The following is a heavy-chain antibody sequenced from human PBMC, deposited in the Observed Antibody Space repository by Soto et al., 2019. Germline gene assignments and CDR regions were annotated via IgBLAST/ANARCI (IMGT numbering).Heavy chain of an antibody. CDR2: IKEDGSEK. D-gene: IGHD1-26*01. CDR3: ARERELYSR. CDR1: GFTFSNYW. J-gene: IGHJ4*02. Sequence: PGGSLRLSCAASGFTFSNYWMSWVRQAPGKGPEWVANIKEDGSEKYYVDSVKGRFTISRDNAKNSLYLQMNSLRAEDTALYYCARERELYSRWGQGTQVTVSS. V-gene: IGHV3-7*01.